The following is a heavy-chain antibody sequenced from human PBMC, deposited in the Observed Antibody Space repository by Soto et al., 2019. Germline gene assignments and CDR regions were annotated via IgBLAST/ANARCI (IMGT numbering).Heavy chain of an antibody. D-gene: IGHD3-22*01. CDR2: ISSSSSYI. CDR1: GFTFSSYS. Sequence: EVQLVESGGGLVKPGGSLRLSCAASGFTFSSYSMNWVRKAPGKGLEWVSSISSSSSYIYYADSVKGRFTISRDNAKNSLYLQMNSLRAEDTAVYYCASGAYYYHSSGYYYYWGQGTLVTVSS. V-gene: IGHV3-21*01. J-gene: IGHJ4*02. CDR3: ASGAYYYHSSGYYYY.